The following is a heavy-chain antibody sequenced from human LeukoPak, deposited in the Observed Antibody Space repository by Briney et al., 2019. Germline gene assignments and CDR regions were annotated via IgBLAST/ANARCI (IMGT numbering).Heavy chain of an antibody. D-gene: IGHD4-17*01. V-gene: IGHV3-23*01. Sequence: GGSLRRSCVASGFTFRSYAMTWVRQAPGKGLEWVSAISGGGDSMHYIDSVKGRFTISRDNSKNTLYLQMNSLRAEDTAVYYCVKDRFGDFSFDSWGQGTLVTVSS. CDR3: VKDRFGDFSFDS. CDR2: ISGGGDSM. CDR1: GFTFRSYA. J-gene: IGHJ4*02.